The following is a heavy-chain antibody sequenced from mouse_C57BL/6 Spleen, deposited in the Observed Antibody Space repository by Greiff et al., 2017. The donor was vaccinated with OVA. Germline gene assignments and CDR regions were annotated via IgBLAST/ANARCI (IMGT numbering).Heavy chain of an antibody. V-gene: IGHV1-9*01. Sequence: QVQLQQSGAELMKPGASVKLSCKATGYTFTGYWIEWVKQRPGHGLEWIGEILPGSGSTNYNEKFKGKATFTADTSSNTAYMQLSSLTTEDSAIYYCARRGGLYYDYDKAWFAYWGQGTLVTVSA. CDR3: ARRGGLYYDYDKAWFAY. J-gene: IGHJ3*01. CDR2: ILPGSGST. D-gene: IGHD2-4*01. CDR1: GYTFTGYW.